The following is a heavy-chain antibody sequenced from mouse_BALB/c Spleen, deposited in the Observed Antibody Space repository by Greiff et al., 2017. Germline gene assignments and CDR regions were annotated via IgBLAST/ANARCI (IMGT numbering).Heavy chain of an antibody. CDR1: GFTFSSYT. CDR3: ARQGGEFDY. V-gene: IGHV5-12-2*01. J-gene: IGHJ2*01. CDR2: ISNGGGST. Sequence: EVQLQESGGGLVQPGGSLKLSCAASGFTFSSYTMSWVRQTPEKRLEWVAYISNGGGSTYYPDTVKGRFTISRDNAKNTLYLQMSSLKSEDTAMYYCARQGGEFDYWGQGTTLTVSS.